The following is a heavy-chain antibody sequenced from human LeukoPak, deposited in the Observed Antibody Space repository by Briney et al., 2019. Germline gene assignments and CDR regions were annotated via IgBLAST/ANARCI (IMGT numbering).Heavy chain of an antibody. CDR2: ISWNSGSI. Sequence: GGSLRLSCAASGFSFDDYSIHWVRQGPGKGLEWVSGISWNSGSIGYADSVKGRFTISRDSAKNSLYLQMNSLRAEDTALYYCAKLAPSDYDFLTGYHDAFDIWGQGTMVTVSS. CDR3: AKLAPSDYDFLTGYHDAFDI. CDR1: GFSFDDYS. D-gene: IGHD3-9*01. J-gene: IGHJ3*02. V-gene: IGHV3-9*01.